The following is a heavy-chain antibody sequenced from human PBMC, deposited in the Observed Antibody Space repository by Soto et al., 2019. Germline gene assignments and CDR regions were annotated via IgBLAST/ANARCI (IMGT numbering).Heavy chain of an antibody. J-gene: IGHJ6*02. V-gene: IGHV1-18*01. CDR3: ARDRLSRGRISYGMEV. Sequence: WASVKVSCKASGYTFSTYSVTWVRQAPGQGLEWMGWISAYNGYTNYAPKFQGRLSMTTDTSTNTAYMELRSLTLDDTAVYYCARDRLSRGRISYGMEVWGQGNTVTVSS. CDR1: GYTFSTYS. D-gene: IGHD3-3*02. CDR2: ISAYNGYT.